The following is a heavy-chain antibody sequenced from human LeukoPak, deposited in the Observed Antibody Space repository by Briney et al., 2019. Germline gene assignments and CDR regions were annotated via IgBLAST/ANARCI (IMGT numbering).Heavy chain of an antibody. J-gene: IGHJ4*02. CDR1: GFTFSSYS. CDR3: ARHITTPYYFDY. CDR2: ISSSSSYI. Sequence: PGGSLRLSCAASGFTFSSYSMNWVRQAPGKGLEWVSSISSSSSYIYYADSVEGRFTISRDNAKNSLYLQMNSLRAEDTAVYYCARHITTPYYFDYWGQGTLVTVSS. V-gene: IGHV3-21*01. D-gene: IGHD3-10*01.